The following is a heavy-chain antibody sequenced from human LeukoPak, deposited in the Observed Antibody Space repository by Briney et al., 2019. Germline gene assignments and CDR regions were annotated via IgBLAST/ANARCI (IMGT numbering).Heavy chain of an antibody. Sequence: SETLSLTCTVSGGSISGYYWSWIRQPPGKGLEWIGHIYYSGSTSSNPSLKSRVTISVDTSKNQFSLKLTSVTAADTAVYYCAKLGIGAFWYFDLWGRGTLVTVSS. CDR2: IYYSGST. CDR1: GGSISGYY. D-gene: IGHD7-27*01. CDR3: AKLGIGAFWYFDL. V-gene: IGHV4-59*08. J-gene: IGHJ2*01.